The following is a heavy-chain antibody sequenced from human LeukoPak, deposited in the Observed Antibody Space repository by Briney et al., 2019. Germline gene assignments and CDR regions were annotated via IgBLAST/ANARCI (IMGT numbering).Heavy chain of an antibody. V-gene: IGHV4-34*01. Sequence: SETLSLTCAVYGGSFSGYYWSWIRQPPGKGLEWIGEINHSGSTNYNPSLKSRVTISVDTSKNQFSLKLSSVTAADTAVYYCARKSGSDYYDSSGDGTYYFDYWGQGTLVTVSS. CDR2: INHSGST. D-gene: IGHD3-22*01. CDR3: ARKSGSDYYDSSGDGTYYFDY. J-gene: IGHJ4*02. CDR1: GGSFSGYY.